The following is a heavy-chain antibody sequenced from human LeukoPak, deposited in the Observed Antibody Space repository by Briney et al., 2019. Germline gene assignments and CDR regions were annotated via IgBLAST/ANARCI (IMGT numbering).Heavy chain of an antibody. V-gene: IGHV3-23*01. CDR2: SSGSGGST. Sequence: GGTLRLSCAASGITFSSFAMSWVRQAPGKGLEWVSTSSGSGGSTYYADSVKGRFTISRDNSTNTLYLQMNSLRAEDTAVYYCAKGRGWYRSFDYWGQGTLVTVSS. D-gene: IGHD6-19*01. CDR3: AKGRGWYRSFDY. J-gene: IGHJ4*02. CDR1: GITFSSFA.